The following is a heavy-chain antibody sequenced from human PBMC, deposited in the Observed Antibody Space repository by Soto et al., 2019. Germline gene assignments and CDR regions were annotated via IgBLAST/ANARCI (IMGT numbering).Heavy chain of an antibody. CDR1: GYTFTSFD. CDR2: MNPNSGNT. D-gene: IGHD2-15*01. V-gene: IGHV1-8*01. Sequence: QVQLVQSGAEVQRPGSSVKVSCKTSGYTFTSFDINWVRQATGQGLEWMGWMNPNSGNTGYAQMFQGRVTMTRNTSISTAYLELSSLRSEDTAVYYCARGPLQYCSGGSCYSFIRFDYWGQGTLVTVSS. J-gene: IGHJ4*02. CDR3: ARGPLQYCSGGSCYSFIRFDY.